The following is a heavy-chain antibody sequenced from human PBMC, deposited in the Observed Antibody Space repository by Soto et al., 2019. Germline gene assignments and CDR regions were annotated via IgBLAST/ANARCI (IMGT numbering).Heavy chain of an antibody. CDR2: MYNTGST. CDR1: GGSISSYY. D-gene: IGHD2-21*02. J-gene: IGHJ6*02. CDR3: ARDLWGYCGADCYPLDV. Sequence: AETLSLTCTVSGGSISSYYWSWIRQPPGKGLEWIGYMYNTGSTIYNPSLKSRVTISVDTSKNQFSLKLNSVTAADTAVYYCARDLWGYCGADCYPLDVWGQGTTVTVAS. V-gene: IGHV4-59*01.